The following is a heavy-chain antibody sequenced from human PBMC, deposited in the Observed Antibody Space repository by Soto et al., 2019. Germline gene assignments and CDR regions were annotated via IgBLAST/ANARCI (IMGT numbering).Heavy chain of an antibody. V-gene: IGHV4-4*07. J-gene: IGHJ4*01. CDR3: ARGITTHGETAWYYFDS. Sequence: SETLSLTCTVSGASITGSSYWSWIRQPAGKGLEWIGRFSLSGTTNYNPSLRSRVTMSADVSKNQFSLRLTSVTAADTALYYCARGITTHGETAWYYFDSWGHGTLVTVSA. CDR1: GASITGSSY. D-gene: IGHD2-21*01. CDR2: FSLSGTT.